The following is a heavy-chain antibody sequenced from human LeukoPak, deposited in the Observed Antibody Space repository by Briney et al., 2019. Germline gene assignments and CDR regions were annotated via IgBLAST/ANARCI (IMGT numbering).Heavy chain of an antibody. J-gene: IGHJ3*02. D-gene: IGHD2-2*01. CDR2: INPNSGGT. V-gene: IGHV1-2*04. Sequence: ASVKVSCKASGGTFSSYAISWVRQAPGQGLEWMGWINPNSGGTNYAQKFQGWVTMTRDTSISTAYMELSRLRSDDTAVYYCASKQLSDAFDIWGQGTMVTVSS. CDR3: ASKQLSDAFDI. CDR1: GGTFSSYA.